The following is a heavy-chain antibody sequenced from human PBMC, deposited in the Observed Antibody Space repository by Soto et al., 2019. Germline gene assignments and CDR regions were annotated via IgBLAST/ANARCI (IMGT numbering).Heavy chain of an antibody. CDR3: ARHIIRSPGRVDS. Sequence: PSETLSLTCAVSGYSFTNGYSWVWIRQPPGKGLEWIGSLDYSGTTYYNPSLKSRVTISGDASKNQFSLNLRSVTAADTALYYCARHIIRSPGRVDSWGQGTPVTVSS. V-gene: IGHV4-38-2*01. J-gene: IGHJ4*02. CDR1: GYSFTNGYS. CDR2: LDYSGTT.